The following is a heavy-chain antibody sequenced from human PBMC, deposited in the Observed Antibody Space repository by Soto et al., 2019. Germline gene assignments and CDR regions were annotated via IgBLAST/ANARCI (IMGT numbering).Heavy chain of an antibody. Sequence: VGSLRLSCAASGFTFGSYGMPWFRQAPGKGLEWVAVISYDGSNKYYADSVKGRFTISRDNSKNTLYLQMNSLRAEDTAVYYCAKFPGYYYDSSGYYSSNWGQGTLVTVSS. CDR1: GFTFGSYG. V-gene: IGHV3-30*18. D-gene: IGHD3-22*01. J-gene: IGHJ4*02. CDR3: AKFPGYYYDSSGYYSSN. CDR2: ISYDGSNK.